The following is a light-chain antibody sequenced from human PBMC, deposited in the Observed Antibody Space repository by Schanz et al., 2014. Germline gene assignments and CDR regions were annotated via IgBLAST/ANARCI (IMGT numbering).Light chain of an antibody. J-gene: IGKJ4*01. CDR3: QQYSRTPLT. V-gene: IGKV3-20*01. CDR1: QSVSSSY. CDR2: GAS. Sequence: EIVLTQSPGTLSLSPGDRATLSCRASQSVSSSYLAWYQQKPGQAPRLLICGASTRATGIPARFSGSGSGTDFTLTISRLEPEDFAVYYCQQYSRTPLTFGGGTKVEIK.